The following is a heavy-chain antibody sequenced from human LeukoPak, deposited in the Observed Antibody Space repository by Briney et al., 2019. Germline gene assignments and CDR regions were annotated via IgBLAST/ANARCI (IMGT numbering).Heavy chain of an antibody. CDR3: ARVSRTTSYSMENYFDY. CDR1: GYSISSGYY. D-gene: IGHD1-26*01. J-gene: IGHJ4*02. V-gene: IGHV4-38-2*01. Sequence: PSETLSLTCAVSGYSISSGYYWGWIRQPPGKGLEWIGIIYHTGSTSYRPSLERRVTISVDTSKNQFSLNLSSVTAADTAVYYCARVSRTTSYSMENYFDYWGQGILVTVSS. CDR2: IYHTGST.